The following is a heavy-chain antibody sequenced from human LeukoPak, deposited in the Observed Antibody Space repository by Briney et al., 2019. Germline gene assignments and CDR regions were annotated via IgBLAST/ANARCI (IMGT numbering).Heavy chain of an antibody. CDR2: INRSGST. CDR3: ARGRYFQH. CDR1: GGSFSGCY. V-gene: IGHV4-34*01. Sequence: SETLSLTCAVYGGSFSGCYWRWIRQPPGKGVEWVGEINRSGSTNYNPSLKSRVTISVDTSKNQYSLKLSSETAADTAVYYCARGRYFQHWGQGTLVTVSS. J-gene: IGHJ1*01.